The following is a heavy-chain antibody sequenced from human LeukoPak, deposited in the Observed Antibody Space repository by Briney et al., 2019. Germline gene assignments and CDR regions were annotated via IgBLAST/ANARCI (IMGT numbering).Heavy chain of an antibody. V-gene: IGHV6-1*01. D-gene: IGHD6-19*01. CDR3: AREYSSGWYYFVY. CDR1: GDSFSSNSAA. Sequence: SQTLSLTCALSGDSFSSNSAAWNWIRQSPSRGLEWLGRTYYRSKWYTDYAVSVKSRIAINPDTSKNQNSPQLNSVTPEDTAVYYCAREYSSGWYYFVYWGQGTLVTVSS. J-gene: IGHJ4*02. CDR2: TYYRSKWYT.